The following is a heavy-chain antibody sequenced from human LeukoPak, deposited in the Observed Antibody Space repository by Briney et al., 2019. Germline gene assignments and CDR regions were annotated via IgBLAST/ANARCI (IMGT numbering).Heavy chain of an antibody. V-gene: IGHV1-18*01. Sequence: GASVKVSCKASGYTFTSYGISWVRQAPGQWLEWMGWISAYNGNTNYAQKLQGRVTMTTDTSTSTAYMGLRSLRSDDTAVYYCATARYYYYGMDVWGQGTTVTVSS. CDR2: ISAYNGNT. J-gene: IGHJ6*02. D-gene: IGHD2-21*02. CDR3: ATARYYYYGMDV. CDR1: GYTFTSYG.